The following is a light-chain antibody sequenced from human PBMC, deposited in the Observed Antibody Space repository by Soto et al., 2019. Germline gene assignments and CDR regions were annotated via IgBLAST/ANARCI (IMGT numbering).Light chain of an antibody. CDR3: QQFNNYPQIT. Sequence: AIQLTQSPSSLSASVGDRVTITCRASQGISSGLAWYQQKPGKAPKLLIHHASSLESGVPSRFSGSGSGTDFTLTISSLQPEDFANYYCQQFNNYPQITLGPGTKVDI. J-gene: IGKJ3*01. CDR2: HAS. V-gene: IGKV1D-13*01. CDR1: QGISSG.